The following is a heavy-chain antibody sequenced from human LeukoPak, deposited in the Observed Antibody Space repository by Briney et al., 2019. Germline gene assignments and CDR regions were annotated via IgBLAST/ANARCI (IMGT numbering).Heavy chain of an antibody. J-gene: IGHJ4*02. Sequence: GGSLRLSCAASGFTFSSYAMNWVRQAPGKGLEWVSSISSSSSYIYYADSVKGRFTISRDNAKNSLYLQMNSLRAEDTAVYYCARDPTVYSSGSKLFDYWGQGTLVTVSS. CDR2: ISSSSSYI. CDR3: ARDPTVYSSGSKLFDY. CDR1: GFTFSSYA. V-gene: IGHV3-21*01. D-gene: IGHD6-19*01.